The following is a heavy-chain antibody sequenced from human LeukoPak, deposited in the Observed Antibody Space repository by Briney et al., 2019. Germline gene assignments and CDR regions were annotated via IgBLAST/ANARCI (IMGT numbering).Heavy chain of an antibody. CDR2: ISGSGGST. D-gene: IGHD2-2*01. CDR1: GFTFSSYA. V-gene: IGHV3-23*01. Sequence: PGGSLRLPCAASGFTFSSYAMSWVRQAPGKGLEWVSAISGSGGSTYYADSVKGWFTISRDNSKNTLYLQMNSLRAEDTAVYYCAKCSRASPRGTRTPLDYWGQGTLVTVSS. J-gene: IGHJ4*02. CDR3: AKCSRASPRGTRTPLDY.